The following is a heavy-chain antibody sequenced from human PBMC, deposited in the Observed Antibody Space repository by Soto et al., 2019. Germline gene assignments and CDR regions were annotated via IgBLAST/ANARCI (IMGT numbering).Heavy chain of an antibody. CDR3: ARDQSSGYDSSYFDY. CDR1: VYLISSGYY. J-gene: IGHJ4*02. CDR2: IDYSGRT. D-gene: IGHD3-22*01. V-gene: IGHV4-38-2*02. Sequence: SETLSLTCSVAVYLISSGYYWGWVRQTPGKGLDWLGSIDYSGRTYKTPSITSRVSASVHLSKNQFSLNLRSVPAADTVVYFCARDQSSGYDSSYFDYWGQGTLVTVSS.